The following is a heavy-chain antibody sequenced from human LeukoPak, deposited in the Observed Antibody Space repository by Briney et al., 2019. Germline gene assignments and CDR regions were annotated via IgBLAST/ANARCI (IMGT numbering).Heavy chain of an antibody. CDR2: IYYSGST. CDR3: ARWGYYYYYGMDV. D-gene: IGHD3-16*01. V-gene: IGHV4-59*08. Sequence: SETLSLTCTVSGGSINSYYWSWIRQPPGKGLEWIGYIYYSGSTNYNPSLKSRVTISVDTSKNQFSLKLSSVTAADTAVYYCARWGYYYYYGMDVWGQGTTVTVSS. CDR1: GGSINSYY. J-gene: IGHJ6*02.